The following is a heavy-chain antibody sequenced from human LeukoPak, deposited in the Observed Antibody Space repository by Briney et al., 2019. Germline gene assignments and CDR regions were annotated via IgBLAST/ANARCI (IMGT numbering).Heavy chain of an antibody. V-gene: IGHV3-49*03. Sequence: GGSLRLSCVASGFTFGEYAVSWFRRAPGKGLEWVGFIRSKPYGGTTESAASVKGRFSISRDDSESIAYLQMNSLKTEDTAVYYCARVRYGGVGGRFDAFDIWGQGTMVTVSS. CDR2: IRSKPYGGTT. J-gene: IGHJ3*02. D-gene: IGHD2-8*02. CDR3: ARVRYGGVGGRFDAFDI. CDR1: GFTFGEYA.